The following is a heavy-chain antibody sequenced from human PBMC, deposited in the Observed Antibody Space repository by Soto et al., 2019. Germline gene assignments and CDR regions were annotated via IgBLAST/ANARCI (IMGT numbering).Heavy chain of an antibody. CDR3: AFPVTADIEY. V-gene: IGHV4-4*02. CDR2: IYHSGTT. D-gene: IGHD4-4*01. Sequence: SETLSLTCAVSGGSISSTNWWTWVRQSPGRGLEWIGEIYHSGTTNYSPSLKSRVNIAVDMSTNHFSLTLISVTAADTAVDYCAFPVTADIEYWGKGRLVTVAS. CDR1: GGSISSTNW. J-gene: IGHJ4*02.